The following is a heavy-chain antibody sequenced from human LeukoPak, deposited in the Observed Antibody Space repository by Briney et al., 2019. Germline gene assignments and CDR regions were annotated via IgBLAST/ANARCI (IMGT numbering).Heavy chain of an antibody. V-gene: IGHV1-69*01. CDR1: GGTFSSYA. CDR2: IIPIFGTA. D-gene: IGHD3-16*01. J-gene: IGHJ4*02. CDR3: ARDGGASYPLDY. Sequence: SVKVSCKASGGTFSSYAISWVRQAPGQGLEWMGGIIPIFGTANYAQKFQGRVTITADESTSTAYMELSSLRSEDTAVYYCARDGGASYPLDYWGQGTLVTVSS.